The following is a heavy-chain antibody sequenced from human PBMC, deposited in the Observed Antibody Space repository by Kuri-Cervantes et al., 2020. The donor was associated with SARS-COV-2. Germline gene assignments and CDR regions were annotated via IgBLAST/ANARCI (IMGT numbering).Heavy chain of an antibody. CDR3: AKDSIVVVVPAAKDY. Sequence: GGSLRLSCAVSGFTFSSYAMSWVRQAPGKGLEWVSAISGSGGSTYYADSVKGRFTISRDNSKNTLYLQMNSLRAEDTAVYYCAKDSIVVVVPAAKDYWGQGTLVTVSS. CDR1: GFTFSSYA. J-gene: IGHJ4*02. V-gene: IGHV3-23*01. D-gene: IGHD2-2*01. CDR2: ISGSGGST.